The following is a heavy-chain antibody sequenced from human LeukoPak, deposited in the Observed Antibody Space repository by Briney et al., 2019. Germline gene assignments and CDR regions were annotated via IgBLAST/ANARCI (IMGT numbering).Heavy chain of an antibody. V-gene: IGHV3-21*01. D-gene: IGHD6-13*01. CDR1: GFTFSRYS. CDR2: MSIISGIK. J-gene: IGHJ4*02. Sequence: KSGGSLRLSCAASGFTFSRYSMNWVRQAPGKGLEWVSSMSIISGIKYYADSVKGRFTISRDHGENSLYLQMNSQRVEDTAVYYCAREFGYRTSGAGYWGQGTLVTVSS. CDR3: AREFGYRTSGAGY.